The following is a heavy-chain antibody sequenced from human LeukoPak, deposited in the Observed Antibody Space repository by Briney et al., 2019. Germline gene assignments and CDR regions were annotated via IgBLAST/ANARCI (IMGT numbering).Heavy chain of an antibody. V-gene: IGHV4-30-4*01. Sequence: SQTLSLTCTVSGGSISSGDYYWSWIRQPPGKGLEWIGYIYYSGSTYYNPSLKSRVTISVDTSKSQFSLKLSSVTAADTAVYYCASQKVCSSTSCYTPDYFDYWGQGTLVTVSS. CDR1: GGSISSGDYY. CDR2: IYYSGST. J-gene: IGHJ4*02. CDR3: ASQKVCSSTSCYTPDYFDY. D-gene: IGHD2-2*02.